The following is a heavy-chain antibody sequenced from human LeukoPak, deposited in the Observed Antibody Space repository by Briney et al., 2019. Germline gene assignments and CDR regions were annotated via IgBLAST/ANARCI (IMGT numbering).Heavy chain of an antibody. D-gene: IGHD1-26*01. V-gene: IGHV3-74*01. CDR1: GFTFSIYW. CDR2: INSDGSST. J-gene: IGHJ4*02. Sequence: GGSLRLSCAASGFTFSIYWMHWVRQAPGKGLVWVSRINSDGSSTNYADSVKGRFTISRDNAKDSLYLQMNSLRAEDTAVYYCARENIVGSAWGDIDYWGQGTLVTVSS. CDR3: ARENIVGSAWGDIDY.